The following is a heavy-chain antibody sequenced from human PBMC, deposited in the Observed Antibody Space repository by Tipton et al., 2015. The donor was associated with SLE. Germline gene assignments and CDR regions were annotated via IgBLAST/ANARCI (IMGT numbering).Heavy chain of an antibody. Sequence: SLRLSCAASGFTFSSYAMSWVRQAPGKGLEWVSYISDGSSTNYADSVKGRFTISRDNAKNTLYLQMNSLRAEDTAVYYCARGGRNTGYCSGGSCFEGRYWGQGTLVTVSS. V-gene: IGHV3-21*05. CDR2: ISDGSST. D-gene: IGHD2-15*01. CDR3: ARGGRNTGYCSGGSCFEGRY. J-gene: IGHJ4*02. CDR1: GFTFSSYA.